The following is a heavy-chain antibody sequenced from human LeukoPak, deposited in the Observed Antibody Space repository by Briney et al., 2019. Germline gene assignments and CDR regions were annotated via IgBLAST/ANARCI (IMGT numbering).Heavy chain of an antibody. CDR2: IIPIFGTA. Sequence: ASVKVSCKASGGTFSSYAISWVRQAPGQGLEWMGGIIPIFGTANYAQKFQGRVTITTDESTSTAYMELSSLRSEDTAVYYCARVTMVRGVIYYFDYWGQGTLVTVSS. J-gene: IGHJ4*02. D-gene: IGHD3-10*01. V-gene: IGHV1-69*05. CDR3: ARVTMVRGVIYYFDY. CDR1: GGTFSSYA.